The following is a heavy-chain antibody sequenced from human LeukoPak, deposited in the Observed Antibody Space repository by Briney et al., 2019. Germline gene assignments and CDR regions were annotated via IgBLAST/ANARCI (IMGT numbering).Heavy chain of an antibody. CDR2: IIGSGGST. D-gene: IGHD6-19*01. CDR3: ASSVPGPNWFDP. J-gene: IGHJ5*02. CDR1: GFTFSSYA. Sequence: GGSLRLSCAASGFTFSSYAMSWVRQAPGKGLEWVSSIIGSGGSTLYADSVKGRFSISRDNARNTLYLQMNSLRAEDTAVYYCASSVPGPNWFDPWGQGTLVTVSS. V-gene: IGHV3-23*01.